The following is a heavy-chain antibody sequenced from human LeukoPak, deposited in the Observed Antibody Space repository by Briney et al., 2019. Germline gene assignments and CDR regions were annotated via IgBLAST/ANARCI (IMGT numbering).Heavy chain of an antibody. CDR2: ISAYNGNT. CDR1: GYTFTSYG. D-gene: IGHD2-2*01. CDR3: ASVDCSSTSCFFDY. J-gene: IGHJ4*02. V-gene: IGHV1-18*01. Sequence: ASVKVSCKASGYTFTSYGISWVRQAPGQGLEWMGWISAYNGNTNYAQKLQGRVTMTTDTSTSTAYMELRSPRSDDTAVYYCASVDCSSTSCFFDYWGQGTLVTVSS.